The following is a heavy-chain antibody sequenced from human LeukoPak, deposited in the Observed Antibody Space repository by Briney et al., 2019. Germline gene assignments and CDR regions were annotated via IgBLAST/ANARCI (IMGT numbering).Heavy chain of an antibody. J-gene: IGHJ4*02. CDR2: IYTSGST. CDR1: GGSISSGSFY. D-gene: IGHD5-24*01. CDR3: ARGGYNLHY. Sequence: SETLSLTCTVSGGSISSGSFYWSWIRQTAGKGLEWIGRIYTSGSTNYNPSLKSRVTISVDTSKNQFSLKLSSVTAADTAVYYCARGGYNLHYWGQGTLVTVSS. V-gene: IGHV4-61*02.